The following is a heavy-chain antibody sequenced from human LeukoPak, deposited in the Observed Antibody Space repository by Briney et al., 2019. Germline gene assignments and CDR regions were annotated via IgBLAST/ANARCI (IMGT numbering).Heavy chain of an antibody. D-gene: IGHD5-12*01. J-gene: IGHJ4*02. CDR2: INPNSGGT. V-gene: IGHV1-2*06. CDR1: GYTFTGYY. CDR3: ARDSAQRYSGYDRLGY. Sequence: ASVKVSCKASGYTFTGYYTHWVRQAPGQGLEWMGRINPNSGGTNYAQKFQGRVTMTRDTSISTAYMELSRLRSDDTAVYYCARDSAQRYSGYDRLGYWGQGTLVTVSS.